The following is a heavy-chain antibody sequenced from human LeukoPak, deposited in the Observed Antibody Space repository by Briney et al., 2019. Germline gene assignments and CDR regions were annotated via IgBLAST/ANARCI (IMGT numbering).Heavy chain of an antibody. CDR2: IYTSGST. D-gene: IGHD6-13*01. Sequence: SETLSLTCTVAGVSISSYYWRWIRQPAGKGLEWIGRIYTSGSTNYNPSLKSRVTMSVDTSKNQFSLKLSSVTAADTTVYYCARARYSSSGAFDIWGQGTMVTVSS. CDR1: GVSISSYY. V-gene: IGHV4-4*07. CDR3: ARARYSSSGAFDI. J-gene: IGHJ3*02.